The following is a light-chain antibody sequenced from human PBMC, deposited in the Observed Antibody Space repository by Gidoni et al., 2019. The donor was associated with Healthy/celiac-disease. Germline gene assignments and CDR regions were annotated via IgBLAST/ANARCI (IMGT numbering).Light chain of an antibody. CDR3: QQYYSTPYT. CDR2: WAS. V-gene: IGKV4-1*01. CDR1: QIVLYSSNNKNY. J-gene: IGKJ2*01. Sequence: DIVMPQSPDLLAVSLGERSTINCKSSQIVLYSSNNKNYLAWYQQKPGQPPKLLIYWASTRESGVPDRFSGSGSGTDFTLTISSLQAEDVAVYYCQQYYSTPYTFGQGTKLEIK.